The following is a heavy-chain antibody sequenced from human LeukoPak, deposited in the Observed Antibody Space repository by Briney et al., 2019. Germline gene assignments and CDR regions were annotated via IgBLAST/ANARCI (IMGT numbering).Heavy chain of an antibody. J-gene: IGHJ6*03. CDR3: ARRALGVDPRRWYMDV. D-gene: IGHD3-3*01. CDR1: GFTFSSYS. CDR2: ISSSSSTI. V-gene: IGHV3-48*01. Sequence: GGSLRLSCAASGFTFSSYSMNWVRQAPGKGLEWVSYISSSSSTIYYADSVKGRFTISRDNAKNSLYLQMNSLRAEDTAVYYCARRALGVDPRRWYMDVWGKGTTVTVSS.